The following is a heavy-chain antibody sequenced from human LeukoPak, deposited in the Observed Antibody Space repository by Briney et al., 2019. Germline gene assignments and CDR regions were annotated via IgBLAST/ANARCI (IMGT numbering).Heavy chain of an antibody. Sequence: GGSLRLSCAASGLIFDDNAMNWVRQAPGKGLECVSLISWDGDSTYYADSVKGRFTISRDNSKKSLYLQMNSLRAEDSALYYCASQKSGDPLFDHWGQGTLVTVSS. V-gene: IGHV3-43D*04. CDR3: ASQKSGDPLFDH. CDR2: ISWDGDST. D-gene: IGHD2-21*02. CDR1: GLIFDDNA. J-gene: IGHJ4*02.